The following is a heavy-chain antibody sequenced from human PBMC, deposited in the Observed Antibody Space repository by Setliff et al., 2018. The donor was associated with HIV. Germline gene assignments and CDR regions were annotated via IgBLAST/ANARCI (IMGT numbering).Heavy chain of an antibody. CDR2: IYHSGST. CDR1: GYSISSGYY. Sequence: SETLSLTCTVSGYSISSGYYWGWIRQPPGKGLEWIGSIYHSGSTYYNPSLKSRVTMSVDTSKNQFSLNLSSVTAVDTAVYYCARDRIEVVVDGPHDVFDVWGRGTTVTVSS. V-gene: IGHV4-38-2*02. CDR3: ARDRIEVVVDGPHDVFDV. J-gene: IGHJ3*01. D-gene: IGHD2-15*01.